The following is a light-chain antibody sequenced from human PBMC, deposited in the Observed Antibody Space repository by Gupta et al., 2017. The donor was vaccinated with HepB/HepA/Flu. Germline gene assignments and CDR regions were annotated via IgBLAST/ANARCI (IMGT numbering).Light chain of an antibody. CDR3: YSKDNNKNLLV. Sequence: SSELTQPPSVSVSPGQTARITCFGDACPRKYAYWYQQKSGQAPVLVIYEVSKRPSGIRDRFSGSKSGNRATLTITGHRVEEEAYYYWYSKDNNKNLLVFGGGTKLTVL. V-gene: IGLV3-10*01. CDR1: ACPRKY. CDR2: EVS. J-gene: IGLJ3*02.